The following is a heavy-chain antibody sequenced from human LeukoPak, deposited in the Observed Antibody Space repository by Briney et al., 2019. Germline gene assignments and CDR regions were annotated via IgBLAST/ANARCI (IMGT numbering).Heavy chain of an antibody. CDR3: TRKYGDPTRDAFDA. Sequence: GGSLRLSCAASGFIFSSDSMNWLRQAPGKGLEWVSSISRSSDYIYYADSVKGRFIISRDNAKNSLFLQMNSLRAEDTAVYYCTRKYGDPTRDAFDAWGQGTMVTVSS. D-gene: IGHD4-17*01. CDR2: ISRSSDYI. V-gene: IGHV3-21*01. J-gene: IGHJ3*01. CDR1: GFIFSSDS.